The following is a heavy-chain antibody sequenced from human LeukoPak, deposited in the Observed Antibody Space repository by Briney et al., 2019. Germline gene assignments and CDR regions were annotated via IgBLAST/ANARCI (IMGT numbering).Heavy chain of an antibody. CDR1: GGTFSSYA. D-gene: IGHD6-13*01. V-gene: IGHV1-69*13. Sequence: ASVKVSCKASGGTFSSYAISWVRQAPGQGLEWMGGIIPIFGTANYAQKFQGRVTITADESTSTAYMELSSLRSEDTAVYYCASSSSSWSRYYYYYMDVWGKGTTVTVSS. CDR2: IIPIFGTA. J-gene: IGHJ6*03. CDR3: ASSSSSWSRYYYYYMDV.